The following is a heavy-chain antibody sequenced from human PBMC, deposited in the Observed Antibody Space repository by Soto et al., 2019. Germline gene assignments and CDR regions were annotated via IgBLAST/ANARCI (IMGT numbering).Heavy chain of an antibody. Sequence: PSETLSLTCAVSSGSISSSNWWSWVRQPPGKGLEWIGEIYHSGSTNYNPSLKSRVTISVDKSKNQFSLKLSSVTAADTAVYYCARGGSANELREDAFDIWGQGTMVTVSS. CDR3: ARGGSANELREDAFDI. CDR1: SGSISSSNW. D-gene: IGHD1-26*01. J-gene: IGHJ3*02. V-gene: IGHV4-4*02. CDR2: IYHSGST.